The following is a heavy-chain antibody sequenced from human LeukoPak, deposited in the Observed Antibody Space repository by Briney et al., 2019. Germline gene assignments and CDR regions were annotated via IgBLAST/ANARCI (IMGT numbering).Heavy chain of an antibody. CDR1: GYSISSGYY. CDR2: IYHSGST. D-gene: IGHD2-15*01. CDR3: ARDSGTIPSGGSDNWFDP. Sequence: SETLSFTCAVSGYSISSGYYWGWIRQPPGKGLEWIGSIYHSGSTYYNPSLKSRVTISVDTSKNQFSLKLSSVTAADTAVYYCARDSGTIPSGGSDNWFDPWGQGTLVTVSS. V-gene: IGHV4-38-2*02. J-gene: IGHJ5*02.